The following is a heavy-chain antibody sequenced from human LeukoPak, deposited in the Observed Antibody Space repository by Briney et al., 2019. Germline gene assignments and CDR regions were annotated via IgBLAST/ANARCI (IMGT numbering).Heavy chain of an antibody. D-gene: IGHD6-13*01. V-gene: IGHV5-51*01. CDR1: GYSFTSYW. CDR2: IYPGDSDT. J-gene: IGHJ6*02. CDR3: ARQHRYSSSWYSSDYYGMDV. Sequence: GESLKISCKGSGYSFTSYWIGWVRQMPGKGLEWMGIIYPGDSDTRYSPSFQGQVTISADKSISTAYLQWSSLKASDTAMYYCARQHRYSSSWYSSDYYGMDVWGQGTTVTVSS.